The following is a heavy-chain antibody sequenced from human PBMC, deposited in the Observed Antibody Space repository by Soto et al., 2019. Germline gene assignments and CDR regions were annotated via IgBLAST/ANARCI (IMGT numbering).Heavy chain of an antibody. V-gene: IGHV3-74*01. CDR3: ARETYRGFYFDY. D-gene: IGHD4-4*01. CDR2: INSDGSRT. J-gene: IGHJ4*02. CDR1: GFTFTDYW. Sequence: GGSLRLSCAASGFTFTDYWTHWVRQAPGKGLVWVSRINSDGSRTSYADSVTGRFTISRDNAKNTLYLQMNSLRVEDTALYYCARETYRGFYFDYWGQGTLVTVSS.